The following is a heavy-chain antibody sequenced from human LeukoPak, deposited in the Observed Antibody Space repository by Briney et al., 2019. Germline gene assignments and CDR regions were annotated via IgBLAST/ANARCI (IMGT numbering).Heavy chain of an antibody. Sequence: PSETLSLTCAVYGVSFSGYYWSWLRQPPGKGLEWIGEINHSGSTNYNPSLKSRVTITVDTSKNQFSLKLSSVTAADTAVYYGARVRIAAAFDYGGQGTLVTVSS. CDR3: ARVRIAAAFDY. CDR2: INHSGST. V-gene: IGHV4-34*01. D-gene: IGHD6-13*01. CDR1: GVSFSGYY. J-gene: IGHJ4*02.